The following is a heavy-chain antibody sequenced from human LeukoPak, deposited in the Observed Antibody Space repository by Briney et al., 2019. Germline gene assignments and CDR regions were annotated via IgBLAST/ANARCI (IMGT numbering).Heavy chain of an antibody. CDR3: AREVVTTDYYYMDV. V-gene: IGHV1-69*13. J-gene: IGHJ6*03. D-gene: IGHD2-21*02. CDR1: GGTFSSYA. CDR2: IIPIFGTA. Sequence: ASVKVSCKASGGTFSSYAISWVRQAPGQGLEWKGGIIPIFGTANYAQKFQGRVTITADESTSTAYMELSSLRADDTAVYYCAREVVTTDYYYMDVWGKGTTVTVSS.